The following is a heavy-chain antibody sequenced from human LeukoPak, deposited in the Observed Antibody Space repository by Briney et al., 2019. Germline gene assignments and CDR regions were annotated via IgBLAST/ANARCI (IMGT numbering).Heavy chain of an antibody. V-gene: IGHV3-23*01. D-gene: IGHD2-15*01. CDR3: AKQLYCSGGSCYGMDV. J-gene: IGHJ6*02. CDR2: ISGSGGST. Sequence: GGSLRLSCAASGFTFSSYAMSWVRQAPGKELEWVSGISGSGGSTYYADAVKGRFSISRDNSKSTLYLQMNSLRAEDTAVYYCAKQLYCSGGSCYGMDVWGRGTTVTVSS. CDR1: GFTFSSYA.